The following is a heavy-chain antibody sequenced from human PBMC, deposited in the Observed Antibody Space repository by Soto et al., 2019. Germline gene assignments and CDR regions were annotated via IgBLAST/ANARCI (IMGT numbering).Heavy chain of an antibody. V-gene: IGHV3-7*01. D-gene: IGHD6-19*01. CDR3: ARVYPGSGWPYHYYGMDV. Sequence: EVQLVESGGGLVQPGGSLRLSCVASGFTFSSYWMSWVRQAPGKGLEWVANIKQDGSEKYYVDSVKDRFTISRDNAKNSLSLQMNSLRAEDSAVYYCARVYPGSGWPYHYYGMDVWGQGTTVTVSS. J-gene: IGHJ6*02. CDR1: GFTFSSYW. CDR2: IKQDGSEK.